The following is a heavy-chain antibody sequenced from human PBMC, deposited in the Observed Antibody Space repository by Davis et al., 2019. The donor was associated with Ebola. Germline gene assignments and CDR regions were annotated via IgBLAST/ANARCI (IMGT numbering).Heavy chain of an antibody. D-gene: IGHD3-16*01. CDR2: INPNDGRT. Sequence: AASVKVSCKASGYTFTNYYMHWVRQAPGQGLEWLGMINPNDGRTIYAQKFQGKVTVTRDTSTTTVYMDLSSRRAEETAIYNCARDRWGRGDYYYYGMDVWGQGTTVTVSS. CDR3: ARDRWGRGDYYYYGMDV. J-gene: IGHJ6*02. CDR1: GYTFTNYY. V-gene: IGHV1-46*01.